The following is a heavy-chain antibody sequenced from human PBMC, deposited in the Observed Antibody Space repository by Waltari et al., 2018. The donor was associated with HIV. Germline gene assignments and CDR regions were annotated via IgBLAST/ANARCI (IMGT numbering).Heavy chain of an antibody. V-gene: IGHV4-34*01. CDR2: INHSGST. CDR1: GGSFSGYY. CDR3: ARASAGDACDI. J-gene: IGHJ3*02. D-gene: IGHD3-3*01. Sequence: QVQLQQWGAGLLKPSETLSLTCAVYGGSFSGYYWSWIRQPPGKGLEWIGEINHSGSTNYNPSLKSRVTISVDTSKNQFSLKLSSVTAADTAVYYCARASAGDACDIWGQGTMVTVSS.